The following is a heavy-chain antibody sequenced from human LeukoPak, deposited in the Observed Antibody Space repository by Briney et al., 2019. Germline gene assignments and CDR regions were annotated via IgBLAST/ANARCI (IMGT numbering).Heavy chain of an antibody. CDR3: AKSERFDP. Sequence: PGGSLRLSCAASGFTFSSYAMSWVRQAPGKGLEWVSAISGSGGATFYADSVKGRFTISRDNSKNTLYLQMDSLRAEDTALYFCAKSERFDPWGQGALVTVSS. V-gene: IGHV3-23*01. J-gene: IGHJ5*02. CDR1: GFTFSSYA. CDR2: ISGSGGAT.